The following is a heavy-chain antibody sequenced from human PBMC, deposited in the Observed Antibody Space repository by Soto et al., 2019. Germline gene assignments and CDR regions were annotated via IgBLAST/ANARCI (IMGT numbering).Heavy chain of an antibody. Sequence: GGSLRLSCAASGFTFSSYWMSWVRQAPGKGLEWVANIKQDGSEKYYVDSVKGRFTISRDNAKNSLYLQINSLRAEDTAVYYCARGHLNYYDSSGYFDYWGQGTLVTVSS. CDR3: ARGHLNYYDSSGYFDY. D-gene: IGHD3-22*01. J-gene: IGHJ4*02. CDR2: IKQDGSEK. V-gene: IGHV3-7*01. CDR1: GFTFSSYW.